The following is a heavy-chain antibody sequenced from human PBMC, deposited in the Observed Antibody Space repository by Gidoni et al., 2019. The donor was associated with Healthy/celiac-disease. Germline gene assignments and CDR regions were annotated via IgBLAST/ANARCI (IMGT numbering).Heavy chain of an antibody. CDR3: ANTGYCSSTSCYPFFDY. CDR2: ISGSGGST. Sequence: EVQLLESGGGLVQPGGSLRLSCAASGFPFSSYAMSWVRQAPGKGLEWVSAISGSGGSTYYADSVKGRFTISRDNSKNTLYLQMNSLRAEDTAVYYCANTGYCSSTSCYPFFDYWGQGTLVTVSS. CDR1: GFPFSSYA. J-gene: IGHJ4*02. V-gene: IGHV3-23*01. D-gene: IGHD2-2*01.